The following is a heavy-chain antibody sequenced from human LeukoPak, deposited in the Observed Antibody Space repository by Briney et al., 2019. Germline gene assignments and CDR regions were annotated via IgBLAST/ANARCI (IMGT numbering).Heavy chain of an antibody. CDR1: AGSTRSYH. D-gene: IGHD6-19*01. V-gene: IGHV4-59*01. Sequence: SETLSLTSTGPAGSTRSYHWSYIRQPPGKGPEWIGYIYYSGSTNYNPSLKSRVTISVDTSKIQFSLKLSSVTAADTAVYYCASSGWYEWFDPWGQGTLVTVSS. J-gene: IGHJ5*02. CDR2: IYYSGST. CDR3: ASSGWYEWFDP.